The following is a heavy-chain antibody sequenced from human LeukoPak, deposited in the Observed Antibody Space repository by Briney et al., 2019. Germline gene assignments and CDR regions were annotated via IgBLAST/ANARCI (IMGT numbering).Heavy chain of an antibody. V-gene: IGHV3-7*01. CDR2: IKQDGSEK. Sequence: GGSLRLSCAASGFTFSSYWMSWVRQAPGKGLEWVANIKQDGSEKYYVDSVKGRFTISRDNAKNSLYLQMNSLRAKDTAVYYCARDQGSGYSSSNVNFDYWGQGTLATVSS. CDR1: GFTFSSYW. J-gene: IGHJ4*02. CDR3: ARDQGSGYSSSNVNFDY. D-gene: IGHD6-13*01.